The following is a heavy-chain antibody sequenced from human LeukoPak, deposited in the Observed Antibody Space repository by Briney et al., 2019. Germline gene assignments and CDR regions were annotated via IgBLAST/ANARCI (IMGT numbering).Heavy chain of an antibody. J-gene: IGHJ4*02. V-gene: IGHV4-59*08. CDR3: ARHSAIYSSFDY. D-gene: IGHD5-18*01. CDR2: IYYSGST. CDR1: GGSISNYY. Sequence: PSETLSLTYTVSGGSISNYYWSWIRQPPGKGLEWIGYIYYSGSTNYNPSLKSRVTISVDTSKNQFSLKLNSVTAADTAVYYCARHSAIYSSFDYWGQGTLVTVSS.